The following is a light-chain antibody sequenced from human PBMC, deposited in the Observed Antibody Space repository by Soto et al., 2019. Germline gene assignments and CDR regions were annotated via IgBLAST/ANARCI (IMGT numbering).Light chain of an antibody. CDR1: QSVDTY. V-gene: IGKV3-11*01. CDR3: QQRRNWVS. Sequence: LTQSPAILSLSPGERATLSCTASQSVDTYIAWYQQRPGQPPRLLIHDTSHRASGVPARFRGSGSGADFTLTLTSLEPEEFGVYVCQQRRNWVSFGPGTRL. CDR2: DTS. J-gene: IGKJ3*01.